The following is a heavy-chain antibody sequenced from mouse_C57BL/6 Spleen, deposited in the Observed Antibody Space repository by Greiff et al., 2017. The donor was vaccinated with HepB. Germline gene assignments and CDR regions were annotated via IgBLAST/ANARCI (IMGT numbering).Heavy chain of an antibody. CDR2: INPSNGGT. V-gene: IGHV1-53*01. Sequence: QVQLQQPGTELVKPGASGYTFTSYWMHWVKQRPGQGLEWIGNINPSNGGTNYNEKFKSKATLTVDKSSSTAYMQLSSLTSEDSAVYYCARGGLLLDYWGQGTTLTVSS. J-gene: IGHJ2*01. CDR1: GYTFTSYW. CDR3: ARGGLLLDY. D-gene: IGHD2-3*01.